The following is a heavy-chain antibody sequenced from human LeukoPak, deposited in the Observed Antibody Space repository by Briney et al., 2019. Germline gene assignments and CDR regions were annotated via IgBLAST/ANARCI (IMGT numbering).Heavy chain of an antibody. V-gene: IGHV1-18*01. Sequence: ASVKVSCKASGGTFSSYAISWVRLAPGQGPEWMGWINPYNGNAKYAQNLQGRVTMTTDTSTSTAYIELRSLRSDDTAVYYCAREIYGRFDYWGQGTLVTVSS. CDR2: INPYNGNA. CDR1: GGTFSSYA. J-gene: IGHJ4*02. CDR3: AREIYGRFDY. D-gene: IGHD2/OR15-2a*01.